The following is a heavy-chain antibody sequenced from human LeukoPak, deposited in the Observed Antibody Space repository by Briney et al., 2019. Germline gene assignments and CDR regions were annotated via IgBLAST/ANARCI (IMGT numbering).Heavy chain of an antibody. CDR3: ARVYYYDSSGYYSLRY. CDR2: IKQDGSEK. D-gene: IGHD3-22*01. CDR1: GLTFSRYW. Sequence: GGSLRLSCAASGLTFSRYWMSWVRQAPGKGLEWVANIKQDGSEKYYVDSVKGRFTISRDNSKNTLYLQMNSLRAEDTAVYYCARVYYYDSSGYYSLRYWGQGTLVTVSS. V-gene: IGHV3-7*01. J-gene: IGHJ4*02.